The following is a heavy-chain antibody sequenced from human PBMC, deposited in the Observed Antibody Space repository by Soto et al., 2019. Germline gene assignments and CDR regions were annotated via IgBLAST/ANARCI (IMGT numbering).Heavy chain of an antibody. CDR2: IYYPGNT. CDR3: ARHGWGLGASGTYYEFDF. J-gene: IGHJ4*02. D-gene: IGHD3-10*01. V-gene: IGHV4-39*01. Sequence: PSETLSLTCTVSGGSINSRDYYWGWIRQPPGKGLEWTGSIYYPGNTYYSPSLKSRVTMSVDVSRNQFSLKLSSVTAVDTAVYYCARHGWGLGASGTYYEFDFWGPGTLVTVS. CDR1: GGSINSRDYY.